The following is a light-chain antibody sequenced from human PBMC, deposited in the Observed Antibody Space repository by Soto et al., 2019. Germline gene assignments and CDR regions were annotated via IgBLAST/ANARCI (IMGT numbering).Light chain of an antibody. CDR2: GAS. Sequence: EIVMTQSPATLSVSPGERVTLSCRASESLSTYLAWYQQKPGQAPRLLIYGASTKATGIPARFSGSGSATDFTLTISSLQSEDFAVYYWQSYNYWPFTFGQGTKLEI. CDR3: QSYNYWPFT. V-gene: IGKV3-15*01. CDR1: ESLSTY. J-gene: IGKJ2*01.